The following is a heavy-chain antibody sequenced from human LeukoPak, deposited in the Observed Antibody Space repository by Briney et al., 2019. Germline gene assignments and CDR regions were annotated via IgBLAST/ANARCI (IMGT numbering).Heavy chain of an antibody. V-gene: IGHV4-59*01. D-gene: IGHD3-10*01. CDR2: MYYSGST. CDR1: GXSISSYF. CDR3: ASGTSRGLYFDY. Sequence: SETLSLTCTVSGXSISSYFWSWIRQSPGKGLESIGYMYYSGSTDYNPSLKSRVTMSVDTTKNQFSLKLSSVTAADTAVYYCASGTSRGLYFDYWGQGTLVTVSS. J-gene: IGHJ4*02.